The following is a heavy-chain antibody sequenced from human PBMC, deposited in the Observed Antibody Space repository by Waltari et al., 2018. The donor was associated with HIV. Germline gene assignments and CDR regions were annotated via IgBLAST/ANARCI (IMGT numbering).Heavy chain of an antibody. CDR1: GGSFSGYH. CDR2: VNDSGST. V-gene: IGHV4-34*01. D-gene: IGHD2-8*02. J-gene: IGHJ4*02. CDR3: ARVPTLVYFDY. Sequence: QVQLQQWGAGLLKTSETLSLTCAVYGGSFSGYHWSWLRQPPGKGLEWIGEVNDSGSTKYNPSLKSRATISADTSKNQFSLKLSSVTAADTAVYYCARVPTLVYFDYWGQGNLVTVSS.